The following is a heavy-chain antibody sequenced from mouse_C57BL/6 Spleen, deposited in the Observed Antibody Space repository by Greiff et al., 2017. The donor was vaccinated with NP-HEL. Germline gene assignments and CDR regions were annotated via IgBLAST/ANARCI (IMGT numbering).Heavy chain of an antibody. CDR1: GFSLTSYG. D-gene: IGHD2-4*01. CDR3: AKTSDYEWAWFAY. J-gene: IGHJ3*01. Sequence: VQLQQSGPGLVQPSQSLSITCTVSGFSLTSYGVYWVRQSPGKGLEWLGVIWRGGSTDYNAAFMSRLSITKDNSKSQVFFKMNNLQVDDTAIYYCAKTSDYEWAWFAYWGQGTLVTVSA. V-gene: IGHV2-5*01. CDR2: IWRGGST.